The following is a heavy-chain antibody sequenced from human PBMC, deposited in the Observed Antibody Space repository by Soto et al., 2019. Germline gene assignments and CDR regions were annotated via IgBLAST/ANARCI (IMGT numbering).Heavy chain of an antibody. CDR2: IVVGSGNT. V-gene: IGHV1-58*01. CDR1: GFTFTSSA. Sequence: QMQLVQSGPEVKKPGTSVKVSCKASGFTFTSSAVQWVRQARGQRLEWIGWIVVGSGNTNYAQKFQERVTITRDMSTSTAYMELSSLRSEDTAVYYCAAANYYDSSGYYYGKDYWGQGTLVTVSS. D-gene: IGHD3-22*01. J-gene: IGHJ4*02. CDR3: AAANYYDSSGYYYGKDY.